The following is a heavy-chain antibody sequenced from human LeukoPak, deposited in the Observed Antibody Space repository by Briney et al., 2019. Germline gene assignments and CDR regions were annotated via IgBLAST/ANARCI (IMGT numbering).Heavy chain of an antibody. CDR3: AKDLHYGSADY. J-gene: IGHJ4*02. CDR1: GFTFSSYW. CDR2: INPDGEDT. D-gene: IGHD3-10*01. V-gene: IGHV3-74*01. Sequence: GGSLRLSCAASGFTFSSYWMHWVRQVPGKGPVWVSFINPDGEDTNYAASVKGRFIISRDNAKNTLYLQMNSLRAEDTAVYYCAKDLHYGSADYWGQGIQVTVSS.